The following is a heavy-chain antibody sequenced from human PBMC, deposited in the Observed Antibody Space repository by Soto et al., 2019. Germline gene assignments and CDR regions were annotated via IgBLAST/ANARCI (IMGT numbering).Heavy chain of an antibody. J-gene: IGHJ3*02. CDR2: IIPIFGTA. CDR3: ARDRYYYGCSGYYYSADAFDI. D-gene: IGHD3-22*01. V-gene: IGHV1-69*01. CDR1: GGTFSSYA. Sequence: QVQLVQSGAEVKKPGSSVKVSCKASGGTFSSYAISWVRQAPGQGLEWMGGIIPIFGTANYAQKFQGRVTITAYESTSTAYMELSSLRSEATAVYYCARDRYYYGCSGYYYSADAFDIWGQGTMVTVSS.